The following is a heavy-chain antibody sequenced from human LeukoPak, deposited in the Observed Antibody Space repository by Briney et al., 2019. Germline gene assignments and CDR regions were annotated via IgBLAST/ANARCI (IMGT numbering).Heavy chain of an antibody. CDR2: IWHDGSHK. CDR1: GFAFNTYA. J-gene: IGHJ4*02. V-gene: IGHV3-33*01. CDR3: AREIFGSGSYPDS. D-gene: IGHD3-10*01. Sequence: PGGSLRLSCAASGFAFNTYAMHWVRQALGQGLEWVALIWHDGSHKFYSNSVRGQFTISRDNSKNTVSLQMNNLRPEDTAVYYCAREIFGSGSYPDSWGQGTLVTVSS.